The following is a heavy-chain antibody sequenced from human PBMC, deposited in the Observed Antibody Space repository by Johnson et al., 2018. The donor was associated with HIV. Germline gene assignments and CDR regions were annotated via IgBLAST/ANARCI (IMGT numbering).Heavy chain of an antibody. CDR3: ARTPSWYYTFDI. V-gene: IGHV3-NL1*01. CDR1: GFTFSSYA. Sequence: QVQLVESGGGVVQPGRSLRLSCAASGFTFSSYAMHWVRQAPGKGLEWVSAISGSGGSTYYADSVKGRFTISRDNSKSRLYLQTDSLRADDTAVYYCARTPSWYYTFDIWGQGTMVTVSS. J-gene: IGHJ3*02. D-gene: IGHD6-13*01. CDR2: ISGSGGST.